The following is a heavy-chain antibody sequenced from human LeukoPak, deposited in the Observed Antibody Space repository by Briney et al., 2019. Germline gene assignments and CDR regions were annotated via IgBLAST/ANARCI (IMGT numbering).Heavy chain of an antibody. J-gene: IGHJ4*02. CDR3: ARSSEWLPSSSG. V-gene: IGHV5-51*01. Sequence: GESLRISCXGSGYTFSSYWIGWVRQMPGKGLEWMGIIYPGDSDTRYSPSFQGQVTISADKSISTAYLQWSSLKASDTAMYYCARSSEWLPSSSGWGQGTLVTVSS. D-gene: IGHD3-3*01. CDR2: IYPGDSDT. CDR1: GYTFSSYW.